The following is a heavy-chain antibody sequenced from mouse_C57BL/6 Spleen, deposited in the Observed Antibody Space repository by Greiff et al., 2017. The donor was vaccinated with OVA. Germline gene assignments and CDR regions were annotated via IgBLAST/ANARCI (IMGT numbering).Heavy chain of an antibody. Sequence: VQLQQPGAELVKPGASVKMSCKASGYTFTSYWITWVKQRPGQGLEWIGDIYPGSGSTNYNEKFKSKATLTVDTSSSTAYMQLSSLTSEDSAVYYCAREGLSFAWFAYWGQVTLVTVSA. J-gene: IGHJ3*01. CDR2: IYPGSGST. CDR3: AREGLSFAWFAY. V-gene: IGHV1-55*01. CDR1: GYTFTSYW. D-gene: IGHD3-3*01.